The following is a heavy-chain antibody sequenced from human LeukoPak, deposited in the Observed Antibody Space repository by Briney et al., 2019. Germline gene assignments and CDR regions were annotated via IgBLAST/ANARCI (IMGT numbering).Heavy chain of an antibody. D-gene: IGHD1-26*01. CDR3: ASLVTAWELPQFEYFQH. J-gene: IGHJ1*01. CDR2: IRGSGGST. Sequence: PGGSLRLSCAASGFTFSSYAMSWVRQAPGKGLEWVSTIRGSGGSTYYADSVKGRFTISRDNSKNTLYLQMNSLRAEDTAVYYCASLVTAWELPQFEYFQHWGQGTLVTVSS. CDR1: GFTFSSYA. V-gene: IGHV3-23*01.